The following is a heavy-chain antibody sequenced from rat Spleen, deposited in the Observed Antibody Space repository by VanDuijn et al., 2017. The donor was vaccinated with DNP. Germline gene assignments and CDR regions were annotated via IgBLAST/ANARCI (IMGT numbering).Heavy chain of an antibody. J-gene: IGHJ2*01. Sequence: EVQLVESGGGLVQPGRSLKLSCAASGFTFTNYNMAWVRQTPTKGLEWVASISSGGCDTYYRDSVKGRFTISRDNAKSTLYLQMDSLRSEDTATYYCASRPPPTRGPFDYWGQGVAVTVSS. CDR1: GFTFTNYN. CDR3: ASRPPPTRGPFDY. V-gene: IGHV5-25*01. D-gene: IGHD1-4*01. CDR2: ISSGGCDT.